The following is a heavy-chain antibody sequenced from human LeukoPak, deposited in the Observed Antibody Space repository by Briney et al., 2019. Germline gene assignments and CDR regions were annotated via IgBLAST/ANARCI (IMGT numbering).Heavy chain of an antibody. J-gene: IGHJ6*03. V-gene: IGHV3-48*03. D-gene: IGHD6-19*01. CDR1: GFTFSSHE. CDR3: ASRYSSGWKNYYYYYVDV. Sequence: GGSLRLSCAASGFTFSSHEMNWVRQAPGKRLEWVSYISSSGSTIYYADSVKGRFTISRDNSKNTLYLQMNSLRAEDTAVYYCASRYSSGWKNYYYYYVDVWGKGTTVTISS. CDR2: ISSSGSTI.